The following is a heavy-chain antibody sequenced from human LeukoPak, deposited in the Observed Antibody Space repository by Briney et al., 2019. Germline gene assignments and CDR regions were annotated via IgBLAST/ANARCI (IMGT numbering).Heavy chain of an antibody. J-gene: IGHJ4*02. Sequence: TGGSLRLSCAASGFTFSTDVMARVRQAPGKGLEWVSGISGSGFTTYYADSVKGRFTTSRDNAKNTLYLQMNTLRAEGTAVYYCAKCDTNGANFDYWGQGTLVTVSS. V-gene: IGHV3-23*01. CDR2: ISGSGFTT. CDR3: AKCDTNGANFDY. CDR1: GFTFSTDV. D-gene: IGHD2-21*02.